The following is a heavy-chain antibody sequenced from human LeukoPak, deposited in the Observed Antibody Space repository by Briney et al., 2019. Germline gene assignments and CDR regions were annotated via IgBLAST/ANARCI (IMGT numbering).Heavy chain of an antibody. CDR3: AKDGGYSSYYYMDV. J-gene: IGHJ6*03. CDR2: ISWNSGSI. V-gene: IGHV3-9*01. Sequence: GGSLRLSCAASGFTFDDYAMHWVRQAPGKGLEWVSGISWNSGSIHYADSVKGRFTISRDNAKSSLYLQMNSLRAEDTALYYCAKDGGYSSYYYMDVWGKGTTVTISS. D-gene: IGHD5-18*01. CDR1: GFTFDDYA.